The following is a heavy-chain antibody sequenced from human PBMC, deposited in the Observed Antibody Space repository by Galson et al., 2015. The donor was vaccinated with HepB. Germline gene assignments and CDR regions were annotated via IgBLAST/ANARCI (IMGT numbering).Heavy chain of an antibody. V-gene: IGHV4-59*01. J-gene: IGHJ4*02. CDR2: IYYSGSA. D-gene: IGHD3-10*01. Sequence: SETLSLTCTVSGGSMNSYYWSWIRQPPGKGLEWIADIYYSGSANYNPSLKSRVTISVATPKNQFSLKLSSVTAADTAVYYCARGFPYYYGSGSPYFNYWGQGALVTVSS. CDR3: ARGFPYYYGSGSPYFNY. CDR1: GGSMNSYY.